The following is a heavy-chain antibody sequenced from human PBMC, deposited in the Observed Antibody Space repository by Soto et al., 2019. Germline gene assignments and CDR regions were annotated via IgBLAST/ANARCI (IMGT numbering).Heavy chain of an antibody. CDR3: VKDEGIEAMDV. CDR2: ITSSGSYV. CDR1: GFTFSRNT. Sequence: GGSLRLPCVTSGFTFSRNTMNWVRQAPGKGLEWVASITSSGSYVYYADSVKGRFSAPRDNAKNSLSLQMDSLRPDDTAIYFCVKDEGIEAMDVWGQGTTVTVAS. D-gene: IGHD3-3*02. J-gene: IGHJ6*02. V-gene: IGHV3-21*01.